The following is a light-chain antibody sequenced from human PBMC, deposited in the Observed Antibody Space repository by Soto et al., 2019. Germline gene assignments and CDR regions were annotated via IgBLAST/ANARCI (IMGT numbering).Light chain of an antibody. CDR2: SAS. V-gene: IGKV1-39*01. J-gene: IGKJ5*01. Sequence: DIQMTQSPSSLSASVGDRVTITCRASQSIDTYLYWFQQKPGKAPKLLIYSASSLQSGVPSRFSGIGSGTDFTLTISSLQPEDFATYYCQQGYTAGNPTFGQGTRLEIK. CDR1: QSIDTY. CDR3: QQGYTAGNPT.